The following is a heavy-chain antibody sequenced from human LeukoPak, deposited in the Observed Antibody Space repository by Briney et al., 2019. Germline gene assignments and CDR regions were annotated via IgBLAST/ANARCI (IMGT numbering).Heavy chain of an antibody. Sequence: ASVKVSCKASGGTFSSYAISWVRQAPGQGLEWMGRIIPIFGTANYAQKFLGRVTITTDESTSTAYMELSSLRSEDTAVYYCANEPSIAAAGSDYWGQGTLVTVSS. CDR2: IIPIFGTA. CDR3: ANEPSIAAAGSDY. J-gene: IGHJ4*02. D-gene: IGHD6-13*01. CDR1: GGTFSSYA. V-gene: IGHV1-69*05.